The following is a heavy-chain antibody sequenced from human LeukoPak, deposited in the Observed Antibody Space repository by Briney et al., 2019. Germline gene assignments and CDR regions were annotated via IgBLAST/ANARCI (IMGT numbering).Heavy chain of an antibody. CDR1: GYIFTNSW. D-gene: IGHD1-26*01. Sequence: GESLKVSCKGSGYIFTNSWIGWVRQKPGKGLEWMGIIYPGDSDTKYNPSFQGQVTISADKSTTTAYLQWSSLKASDTAMYYCARPSGTYNRFDYWGQGTLVTVSS. CDR3: ARPSGTYNRFDY. J-gene: IGHJ4*02. V-gene: IGHV5-51*01. CDR2: IYPGDSDT.